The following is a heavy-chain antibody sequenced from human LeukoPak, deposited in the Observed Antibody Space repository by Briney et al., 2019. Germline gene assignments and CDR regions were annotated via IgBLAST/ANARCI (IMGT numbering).Heavy chain of an antibody. CDR3: AREPNFDWLFHDAFDI. CDR2: ISYDGSNK. J-gene: IGHJ3*02. D-gene: IGHD3-9*01. CDR1: GFTFSSYA. Sequence: PGRSLRLSCAASGFTFSSYAMHWVRQAPGKGLEWVAVISYDGSNKYYADSVKGRFTISRDNSKNTLYPQMNSLRAEDTAVYYCAREPNFDWLFHDAFDIWGQGTMVTVSS. V-gene: IGHV3-30*04.